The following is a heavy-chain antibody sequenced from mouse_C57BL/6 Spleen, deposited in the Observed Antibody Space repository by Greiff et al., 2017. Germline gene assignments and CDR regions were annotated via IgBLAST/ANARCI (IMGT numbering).Heavy chain of an antibody. CDR1: GYTFTSYW. Sequence: QVQLQQPGAELVRPGSSVKLSCKASGYTFTSYWMHWVKQRPIQGLEWIGNIDPSDSETHYNQKFKDKATLTVDKSSSTAYMQLSSLTSEDSAVYYCARDDGYYVRAWFAYGGQGTLVTVSA. J-gene: IGHJ3*01. CDR3: ARDDGYYVRAWFAY. D-gene: IGHD2-3*01. V-gene: IGHV1-52*01. CDR2: IDPSDSET.